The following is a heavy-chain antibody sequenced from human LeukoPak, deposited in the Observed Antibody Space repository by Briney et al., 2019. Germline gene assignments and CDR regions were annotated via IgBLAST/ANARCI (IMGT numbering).Heavy chain of an antibody. CDR1: GFTFSDYY. Sequence: GGSLRLSCAASGFTFSDYYMSWLRQAPGKGLEWVSYISSSGSTIYYADSVKGRFTISRANAKTSLYLQMNSLRAEDTAVYYCARTRGSYGGHDAFDIWGQGTMVTVSS. V-gene: IGHV3-11*04. CDR2: ISSSGSTI. D-gene: IGHD1-26*01. J-gene: IGHJ3*02. CDR3: ARTRGSYGGHDAFDI.